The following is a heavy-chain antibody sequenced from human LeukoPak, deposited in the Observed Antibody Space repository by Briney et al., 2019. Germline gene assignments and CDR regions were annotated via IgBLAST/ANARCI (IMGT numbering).Heavy chain of an antibody. Sequence: PSETLSLTCAVSDYSISSGYYWGWIRQPPGKGLEWIGTIYHSGSTYYNPSLKSRVTISVDTSKNQFSLKLTSVTAADTAVYYCARVRGYCSSTICYRYYFGYWGQGTLVTVSS. V-gene: IGHV4-38-2*01. CDR2: IYHSGST. J-gene: IGHJ4*02. D-gene: IGHD2-2*01. CDR3: ARVRGYCSSTICYRYYFGY. CDR1: DYSISSGYY.